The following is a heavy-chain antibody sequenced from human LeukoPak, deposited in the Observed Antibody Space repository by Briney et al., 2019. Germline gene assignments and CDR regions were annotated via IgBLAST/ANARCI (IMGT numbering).Heavy chain of an antibody. D-gene: IGHD2-2*01. CDR1: GYTFTSYG. J-gene: IGHJ1*01. CDR3: ARGVPLGYCSSTSCYQYFQH. CDR2: ISAYNGNT. V-gene: IGHV1-18*01. Sequence: ASVKVSCKASGYTFTSYGISWVRQAPGQGLEWMGWISAYNGNTNYAQKLQGRVTITTDESTSTAYMELSSLRSEDTAVYYCARGVPLGYCSSTSCYQYFQHWGQGTLVTVSS.